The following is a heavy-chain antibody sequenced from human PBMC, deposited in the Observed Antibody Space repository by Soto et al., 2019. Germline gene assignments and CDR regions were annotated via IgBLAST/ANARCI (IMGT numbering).Heavy chain of an antibody. Sequence: GGSLRLSCAASGFTFSSYSMNWVRQAPGKGLEWVSSISSSSSYIYYADSVKGRFTISRDNAKNSLYLQMNSLRAEDTAVYYCARDQWHRRSSDLYHFDYWGQGTLVTVSS. CDR3: ARDQWHRRSSDLYHFDY. CDR1: GFTFSSYS. D-gene: IGHD6-6*01. V-gene: IGHV3-21*01. CDR2: ISSSSSYI. J-gene: IGHJ4*02.